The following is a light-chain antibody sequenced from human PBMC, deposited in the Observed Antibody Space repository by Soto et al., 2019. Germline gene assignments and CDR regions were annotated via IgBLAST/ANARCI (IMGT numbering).Light chain of an antibody. CDR1: QSVSIK. CDR3: QQYGNSIT. CDR2: IAS. V-gene: IGKV3-15*01. J-gene: IGKJ5*01. Sequence: TVMTHSPATLSVSPGEIVTLSFRAIQSVSIKLAWYQQEPFQCPSLVIYIASTRATGIPASFSGSGSGTDFTLTISRLEPEDVAVYYCQQYGNSITFGQGTRLEI.